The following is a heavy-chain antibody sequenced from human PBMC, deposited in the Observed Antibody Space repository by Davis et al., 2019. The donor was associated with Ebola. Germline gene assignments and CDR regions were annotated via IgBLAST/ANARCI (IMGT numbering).Heavy chain of an antibody. J-gene: IGHJ6*02. CDR2: INWDGGST. Sequence: PGGSLTPSCAASGFTFDDYTMHWVRQAPGKVLEWVSFINWDGGSTYFADSVKGRFTISRDNAKNSLNLQMNSLRVEDTAVYYCARVRGLDVWGQGTTVTVSS. V-gene: IGHV3-43*01. CDR1: GFTFDDYT. CDR3: ARVRGLDV. D-gene: IGHD2-21*01.